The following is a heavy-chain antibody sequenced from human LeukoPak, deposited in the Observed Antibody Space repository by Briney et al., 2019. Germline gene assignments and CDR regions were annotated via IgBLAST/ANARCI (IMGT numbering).Heavy chain of an antibody. V-gene: IGHV4-4*07. CDR2: IYTSGST. CDR3: ARSDVSYCSSTSCYTAYWYFDL. Sequence: SETLSLTCTVSGGSISSYYWSWIRQPAGKGLEWIGRIYTSGSTNYNPSLKSRVTMSVDTSKNQFSLKLSSVTAADTAVYYCARSDVSYCSSTSCYTAYWYFDLWGRGTLVTVSS. J-gene: IGHJ2*01. D-gene: IGHD2-2*02. CDR1: GGSISSYY.